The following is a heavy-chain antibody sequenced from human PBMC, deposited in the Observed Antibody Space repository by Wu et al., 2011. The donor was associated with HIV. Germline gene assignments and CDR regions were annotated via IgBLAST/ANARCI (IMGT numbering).Heavy chain of an antibody. Sequence: QVQLVQSGAEVKKPGASVKVSCKASGYSFTSYGISWVRQAPGQGLEWMGWISAYNGGAKYAQNLQGRITMTTDSSTSTVYMELRSLRSDDTAVYYCARAGTSERVPRPDYWGQGTLVTVSS. CDR2: ISAYNGGA. CDR3: ARAGTSERVPRPDY. CDR1: GYSFTSYG. V-gene: IGHV1-18*01. J-gene: IGHJ4*02. D-gene: IGHD3-3*01.